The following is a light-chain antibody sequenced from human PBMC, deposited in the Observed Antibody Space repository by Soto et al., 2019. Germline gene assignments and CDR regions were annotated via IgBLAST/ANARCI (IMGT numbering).Light chain of an antibody. CDR3: QQYDIFSLT. CDR1: QSISSW. V-gene: IGKV1-5*03. CDR2: KAS. Sequence: DIQMTQSPSTLSASVGDRVTITCRASQSISSWLAWYQQKPGKAPKRLIYKASTLESGIPSRFSGGGSGTEFTLTISSLQPDDFATYYCQQYDIFSLTFGGGTKVEFK. J-gene: IGKJ4*01.